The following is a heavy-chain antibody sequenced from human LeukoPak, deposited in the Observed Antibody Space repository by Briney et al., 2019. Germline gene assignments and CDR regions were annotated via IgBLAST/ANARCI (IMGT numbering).Heavy chain of an antibody. Sequence: ASVKVSCKASGYTFTGYYMHWVRQAPGQGLEWMGWINPNSGGTNYAQKFQGRVTMTRDTSISTAYMELSRLRSDDTAVYYYARDRVYYDFWSGYYSPYFDYWGQGTLVTVSS. J-gene: IGHJ4*02. D-gene: IGHD3-3*01. CDR2: INPNSGGT. CDR1: GYTFTGYY. V-gene: IGHV1-2*02. CDR3: ARDRVYYDFWSGYYSPYFDY.